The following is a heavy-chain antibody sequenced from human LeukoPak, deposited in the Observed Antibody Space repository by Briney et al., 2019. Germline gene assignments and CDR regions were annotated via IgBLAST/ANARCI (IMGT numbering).Heavy chain of an antibody. CDR2: INPSGGST. D-gene: IGHD3-16*02. V-gene: IGHV1-46*01. Sequence: ASVKVSCKASGYTFTSYYMHWVRQAPGQGLEWMGIINPSGGSTSYAQKFQGRVTMTRDMSTSTVYMELSSLRSEDTAVYYCARVGDYVWGSYRTFDYWGQGTLVTVSS. CDR3: ARVGDYVWGSYRTFDY. CDR1: GYTFTSYY. J-gene: IGHJ4*02.